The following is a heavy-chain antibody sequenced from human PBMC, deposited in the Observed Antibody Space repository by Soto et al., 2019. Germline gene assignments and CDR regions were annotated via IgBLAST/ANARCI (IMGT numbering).Heavy chain of an antibody. V-gene: IGHV3-23*01. CDR1: VFTFSSYA. Sequence: PGGSLRLSCAASVFTFSSYAMIWVRQAPGKGLEWVSAISGSGGSTYYADSVKGRFTISRDNSKNTLYLQMNSLRAEDTAVYYCAKKGSLAFDIWGQGTMVTVSS. CDR3: AKKGSLAFDI. CDR2: ISGSGGST. J-gene: IGHJ3*02. D-gene: IGHD2-15*01.